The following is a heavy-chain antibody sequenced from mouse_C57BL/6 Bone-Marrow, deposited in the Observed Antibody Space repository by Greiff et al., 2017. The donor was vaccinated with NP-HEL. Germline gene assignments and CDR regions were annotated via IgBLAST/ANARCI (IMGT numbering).Heavy chain of an antibody. CDR3: TREGGYDGYWYFDV. CDR2: IDPETGGT. J-gene: IGHJ1*03. Sequence: QVQLQQSGAELVRPGASVTLSCKASGYTFTDYEMHWVKQTPVHGLEWIGAIDPETGGTAYNQKFKGKAILTADKSSSTAYMELRSLTSEGSAVYYCTREGGYDGYWYFDVWGTGTTVTVSS. CDR1: GYTFTDYE. V-gene: IGHV1-15*01. D-gene: IGHD2-3*01.